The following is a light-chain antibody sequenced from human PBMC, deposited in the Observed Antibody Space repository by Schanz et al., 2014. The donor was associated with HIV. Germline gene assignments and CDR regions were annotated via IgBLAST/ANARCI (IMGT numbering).Light chain of an antibody. J-gene: IGLJ2*01. CDR2: GNT. CDR3: AAWDDRLKGVV. V-gene: IGLV1-44*01. CDR1: SSNIGSNT. Sequence: QSVLTQPPSASGTPGQRVTISCSGSSSNIGSNTVNWYQQFPGTAPKLLIYGNTNRPSGVPDRFSGSKSGTSASLAITGLQAEDEADYYCAAWDDRLKGVVFGGGTKLTVL.